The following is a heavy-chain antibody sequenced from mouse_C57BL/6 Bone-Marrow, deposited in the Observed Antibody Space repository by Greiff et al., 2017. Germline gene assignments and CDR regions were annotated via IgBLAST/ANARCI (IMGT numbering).Heavy chain of an antibody. Sequence: EVQLLESGGGLVQPGGSLSLSCAASGFTFTDYYMSWVRQPPGKALEWMGFIRNKANGYTTDYSVSVKGRFTISKYNSQSILYLQMNALRAEDSATYYCARDRGVFAYWGQGTLVTVSA. CDR3: ARDRGVFAY. J-gene: IGHJ3*01. V-gene: IGHV7-3*01. CDR2: IRNKANGYTT. CDR1: GFTFTDYY.